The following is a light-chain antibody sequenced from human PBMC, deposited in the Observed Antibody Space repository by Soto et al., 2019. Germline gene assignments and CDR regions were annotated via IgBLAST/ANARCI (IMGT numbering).Light chain of an antibody. J-gene: IGLJ3*02. CDR3: GTWDSSLSSGRNLV. CDR1: SSNIGNNY. CDR2: DNN. Sequence: QSVLTQPPSVSAAPGQKVTISCSGSSSNIGNNYVSWYQQLPGTAPKLLIYDNNKRPSGIPDRFSGSKSGTSATLGITGLQTGDEADYYCGTWDSSLSSGRNLVFGGGTKLTVL. V-gene: IGLV1-51*01.